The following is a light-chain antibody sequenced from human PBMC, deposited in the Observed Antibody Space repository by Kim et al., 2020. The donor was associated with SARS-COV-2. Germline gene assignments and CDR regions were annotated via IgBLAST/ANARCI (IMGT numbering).Light chain of an antibody. CDR1: NIGSKS. CDR2: RDN. V-gene: IGLV3-9*01. J-gene: IGLJ2*01. Sequence: SVALGQTARITCGGNNIGSKSVHWYQQKPGQAPVLVIYRDNNRPSGIPERFSGSNSGNTATLTISRAQAGGEADYYCQVWDSSTVVFGGGTQLTVL. CDR3: QVWDSSTVV.